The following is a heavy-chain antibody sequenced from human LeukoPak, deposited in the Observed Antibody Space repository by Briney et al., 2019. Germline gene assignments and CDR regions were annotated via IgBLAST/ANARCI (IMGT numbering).Heavy chain of an antibody. V-gene: IGHV5-51*01. CDR3: ARMSANWFDP. J-gene: IGHJ5*02. CDR2: IYAGDSDT. CDR1: GYSFTSYW. Sequence: GESLKISCKGSGYSFTSYWIGWVRQMPGKGLEWMGIIYAGDSDTRYSPSFQGQVTMSVDKSISTAYLQWSSLKASDTAMYYCARMSANWFDPWGQGTLVTVSS.